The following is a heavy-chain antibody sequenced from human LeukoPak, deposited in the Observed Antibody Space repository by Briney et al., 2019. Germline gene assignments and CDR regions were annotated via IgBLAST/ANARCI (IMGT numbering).Heavy chain of an antibody. J-gene: IGHJ4*02. V-gene: IGHV3-21*01. Sequence: GGSLRLSCSASGFTFSSYSMNWVRQAPGKGLEWVSSISSSSSYIYYADSVKGRFTISRDNAKNSLYLQMNSLRAEDTAVYYCARDRYDFWSGYYVYWGQGTLVTVSS. CDR1: GFTFSSYS. CDR2: ISSSSSYI. D-gene: IGHD3-3*01. CDR3: ARDRYDFWSGYYVY.